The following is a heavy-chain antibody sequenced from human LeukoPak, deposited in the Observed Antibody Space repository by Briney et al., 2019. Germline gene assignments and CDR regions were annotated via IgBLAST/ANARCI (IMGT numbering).Heavy chain of an antibody. V-gene: IGHV3-30-3*01. J-gene: IGHJ4*02. CDR3: ARGVGARGYFDY. CDR1: GFTFSSYA. Sequence: GRSLRLSCAASGFTFSSYAMHWVRQAPGKGLEWVAVISYDGSNKYYADSVKGRFTISRDNSKNTLYLQVNSLRAEDTAVYYCARGVGARGYFDYWGQGTLVTVSS. CDR2: ISYDGSNK. D-gene: IGHD1-26*01.